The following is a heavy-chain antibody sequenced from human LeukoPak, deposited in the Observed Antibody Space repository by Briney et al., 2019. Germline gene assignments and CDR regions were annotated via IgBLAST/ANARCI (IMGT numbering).Heavy chain of an antibody. CDR3: AKEGLRFLVGPHYFDY. D-gene: IGHD3-3*01. CDR2: ISSTDAGT. V-gene: IGHV3-23*01. CDR1: GFSFSSYA. J-gene: IGHJ4*02. Sequence: GGSLRLSCAASGFSFSSYAMSWVRQAPGKGLEWVSAISSTDAGTYHADSVRGRFTISRDSSKNTLYLQMNSLRAEDTAVYYCAKEGLRFLVGPHYFDYWGQGTLVTVSS.